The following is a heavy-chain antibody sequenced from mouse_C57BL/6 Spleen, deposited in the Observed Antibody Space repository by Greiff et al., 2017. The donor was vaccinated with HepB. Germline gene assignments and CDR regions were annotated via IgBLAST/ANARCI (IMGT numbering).Heavy chain of an antibody. J-gene: IGHJ2*01. V-gene: IGHV1-82*01. CDR1: GYAFSSSW. CDR3: ARNSNYDFDY. Sequence: LEESGPELVKPGASVKISCKASGYAFSSSWMNWVKQRPGQGLEWIGWIYPGDGDTNYNGKFKGKATLTADKSSSTAYMHLRSLTSEDSAVYFCARNSNYDFDYWGQGTTLTVSS. D-gene: IGHD2-5*01. CDR2: IYPGDGDT.